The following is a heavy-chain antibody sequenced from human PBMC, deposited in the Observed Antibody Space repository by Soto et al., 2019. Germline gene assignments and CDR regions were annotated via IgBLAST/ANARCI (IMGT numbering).Heavy chain of an antibody. D-gene: IGHD3-16*01. CDR3: LSGNVY. J-gene: IGHJ4*02. Sequence: GGSLRLSCAASGFTFSSYDMQWVRQAPGKGLEWVALISYDGSNKNYADSVKGRFTISRENSRNTLYLQMNSLRAEDTAIYYCLSGNVYWGQGTLVTVSS. CDR2: ISYDGSNK. CDR1: GFTFSSYD. V-gene: IGHV3-30*03.